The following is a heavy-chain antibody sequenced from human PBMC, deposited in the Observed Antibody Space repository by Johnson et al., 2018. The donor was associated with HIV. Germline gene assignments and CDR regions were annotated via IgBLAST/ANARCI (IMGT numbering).Heavy chain of an antibody. D-gene: IGHD3-9*01. V-gene: IGHV3-30*02. CDR1: GFTFSSYC. CDR3: AKDRNYDILSI. J-gene: IGHJ3*02. CDR2: IRNDGSKK. Sequence: QVQLVESGGGVAQPGGSLRLSCVASGFTFSSYCMHWVRQAPGKGLEWVAFIRNDGSKKYYADSVKGRFTISRDNAKNTLYLQMNSLRAEDTAVYYCAKDRNYDILSIWGQGTVVTVSS.